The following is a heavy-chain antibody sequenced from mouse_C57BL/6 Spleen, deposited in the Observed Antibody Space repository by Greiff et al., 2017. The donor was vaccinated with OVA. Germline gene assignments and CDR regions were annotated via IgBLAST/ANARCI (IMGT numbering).Heavy chain of an antibody. CDR2: ISDGGSYT. J-gene: IGHJ2*01. CDR1: GFTFSSYA. D-gene: IGHD2-5*01. CDR3: ARDRGVYSNYVDY. Sequence: EVMLVESGGGLVKPGGSLKLSCAASGFTFSSYAMSWVRQTPEKRLEWVATISDGGSYTYYPDNVKGRFTISRDNAKNNLYLQMSHLKSEDTAMYYCARDRGVYSNYVDYWGQGTTLTVSS. V-gene: IGHV5-4*01.